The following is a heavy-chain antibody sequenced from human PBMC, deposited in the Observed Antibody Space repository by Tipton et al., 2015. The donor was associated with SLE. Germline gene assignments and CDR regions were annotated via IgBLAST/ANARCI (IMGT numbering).Heavy chain of an antibody. V-gene: IGHV1-69*06. Sequence: QLVQSGAEVKKPGSSVRVSCKTSGGTFTSFAFSWVRQAPGQGLEWMGGIIPLFGSATYAQKFQGRVTMTTDTSTSTAYMELRSLRSDDTAVYYCAREGAEVRGVIDYYYYMDVWGKGTTVTVSS. CDR2: IIPLFGSA. CDR1: GGTFTSFA. J-gene: IGHJ6*03. D-gene: IGHD3-10*01. CDR3: AREGAEVRGVIDYYYYMDV.